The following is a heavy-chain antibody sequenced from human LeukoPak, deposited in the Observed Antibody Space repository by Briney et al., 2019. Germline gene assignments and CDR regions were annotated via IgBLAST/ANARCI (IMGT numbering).Heavy chain of an antibody. CDR1: GFTFSGSA. D-gene: IGHD6-13*01. Sequence: PGGSLKLSCAASGFTFSGSAMHWVRQASGKGLEWVGRIRSKANSYATAYAASVKGRFTISRDDSKNTAYLQMNSLKTEDTAVYYCTRLPGIAASWGQGTLVTVSS. J-gene: IGHJ5*02. CDR3: TRLPGIAAS. V-gene: IGHV3-73*01. CDR2: IRSKANSYAT.